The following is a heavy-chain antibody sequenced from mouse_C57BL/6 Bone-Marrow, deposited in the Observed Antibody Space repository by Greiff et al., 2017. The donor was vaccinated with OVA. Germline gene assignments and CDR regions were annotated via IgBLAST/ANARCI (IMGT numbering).Heavy chain of an antibody. V-gene: IGHV1-18*01. J-gene: IGHJ4*01. D-gene: IGHD1-1*01. CDR1: GYTFTDYN. Sequence: VQLQQSGPELVKPGASVKIPCKASGYTFTDYNMDWVKQSHGKSLEWIGDINPNNGGTIYNQKFKGKATLTVDKSSSTACMELRSLTSEDTAVYYCVRGTVVAPYYAMDYWGQGTSVTVSS. CDR3: VRGTVVAPYYAMDY. CDR2: INPNNGGT.